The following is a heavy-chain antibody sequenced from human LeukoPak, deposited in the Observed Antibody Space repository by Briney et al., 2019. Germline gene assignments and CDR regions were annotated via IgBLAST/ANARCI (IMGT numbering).Heavy chain of an antibody. CDR3: ARAGHNSNSGGYDF. CDR1: GYTFIDHY. J-gene: IGHJ4*02. D-gene: IGHD3-22*01. V-gene: IGHV1-2*02. Sequence: GASVKVSCKPSGYTFIDHYLHWVRQAPGQGLVSLGWIDPDTGDTNYPQKFQGRLTMTRDTSSSTAYMELNRLRSDDTAVYYCARAGHNSNSGGYDFWGLGTLVTVSS. CDR2: IDPDTGDT.